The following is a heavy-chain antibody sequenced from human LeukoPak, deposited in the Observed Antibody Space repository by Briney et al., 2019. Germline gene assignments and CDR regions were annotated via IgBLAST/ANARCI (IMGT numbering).Heavy chain of an antibody. CDR2: ISSSSSYI. V-gene: IGHV3-21*01. D-gene: IGHD7-27*01. CDR3: ARDQLNWGIGFCDY. Sequence: SGGSLRLSCAASGFTFSSYSMNWVRQAPGQGLGWVSSISSSSSYIYYADSVKGRFTISRDNAKNSLYLQMNSLRAEDTAVYYCARDQLNWGIGFCDYWGQGTLVTVSS. J-gene: IGHJ4*02. CDR1: GFTFSSYS.